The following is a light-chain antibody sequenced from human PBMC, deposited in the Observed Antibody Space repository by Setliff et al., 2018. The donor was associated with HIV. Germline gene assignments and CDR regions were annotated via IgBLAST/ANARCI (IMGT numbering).Light chain of an antibody. V-gene: IGLV2-14*01. CDR3: CSFTSSHTYV. CDR2: EVN. J-gene: IGLJ1*01. Sequence: QSALTQPASVSGSPGQSITISCTGTNWDVGGGHRYVSWYQHFPGKAPKLVIYEVNTRPSGVSSRFSGSKSGNTASLTISGLQLEDESDYYCCSFTSSHTYVFGTGTKVTV. CDR1: NWDVGGGHRY.